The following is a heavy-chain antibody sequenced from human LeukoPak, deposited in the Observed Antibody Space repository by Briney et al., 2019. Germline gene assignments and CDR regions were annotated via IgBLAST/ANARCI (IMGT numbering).Heavy chain of an antibody. CDR2: IKSNSGDT. D-gene: IGHD6-13*01. V-gene: IGHV1-2*02. J-gene: IGHJ4*02. Sequence: ASVKVSCKASSYTFTAYYIHWVRQAPGQGLEWMGWIKSNSGDTNYVQKFQGRVTMTRDTSMNTVYMELTSLMSDDTALYFCAADKQQLSYFFDYWGQGTLVTVSS. CDR3: AADKQQLSYFFDY. CDR1: SYTFTAYY.